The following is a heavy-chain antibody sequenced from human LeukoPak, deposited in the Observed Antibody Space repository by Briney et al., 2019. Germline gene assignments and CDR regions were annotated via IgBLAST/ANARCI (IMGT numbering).Heavy chain of an antibody. J-gene: IGHJ4*02. CDR2: VYYNGTT. D-gene: IGHD1-26*01. V-gene: IGHV4-59*08. CDR1: GGSISTYY. Sequence: PSESLSLTCSVSGGSISTYYWSWVRKTPGQGLEWMGYVYYNGTTNYNPSLKGRVTISSDTSKNQFSLNLRSVNVADTAIYYCARHGGSLGYFDYWGQGTLVTVSS. CDR3: ARHGGSLGYFDY.